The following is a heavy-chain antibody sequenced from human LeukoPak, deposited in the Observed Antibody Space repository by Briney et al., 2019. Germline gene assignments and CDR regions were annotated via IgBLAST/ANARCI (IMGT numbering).Heavy chain of an antibody. CDR3: ARVSRWNDWAFEG. V-gene: IGHV4-4*01. D-gene: IGHD1-1*01. CDR2: IYHCGSM. CDR1: GASLSSTKW. Sequence: SGTLSLTCALSGASLSSTKWWTWARQPPGNGLGWIGEIYHCGSMNYNQSLKSRVTISIDKSKNQFCLKVSSVTAADTAVYCCARVSRWNDWAFEGWGQGTLVTVSS. J-gene: IGHJ4*02.